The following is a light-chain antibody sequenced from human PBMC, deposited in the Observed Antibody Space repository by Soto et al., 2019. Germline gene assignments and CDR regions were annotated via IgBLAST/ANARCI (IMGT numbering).Light chain of an antibody. CDR2: AAS. V-gene: IGKV1-39*01. CDR1: QSISSS. Sequence: DIQMTQSPSSLSASVGDSVTITCRASQSISSSLNWYQQKPGKAPRLLIYAASTLQSGVPSGFSGSGSGTDFSLTISSLQPEKFATYYCQQTFTTPHTFGQGTKLEIK. J-gene: IGKJ2*01. CDR3: QQTFTTPHT.